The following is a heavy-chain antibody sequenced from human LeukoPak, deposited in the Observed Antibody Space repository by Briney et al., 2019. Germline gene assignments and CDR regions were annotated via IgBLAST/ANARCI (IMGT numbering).Heavy chain of an antibody. V-gene: IGHV3-53*01. CDR2: IYSGGST. CDR1: GFTVSSNY. CDR3: ARGRGYSYGLPIPSYFDY. D-gene: IGHD5-18*01. J-gene: IGHJ4*02. Sequence: GGSLRLSCAASGFTVSSNYMSWARQAPGKGLEWVSVIYSGGSTYYADSVKGRFTISRDNSKNTLYLQMNSLRAEDTAVYYCARGRGYSYGLPIPSYFDYWGQGTLVTVSS.